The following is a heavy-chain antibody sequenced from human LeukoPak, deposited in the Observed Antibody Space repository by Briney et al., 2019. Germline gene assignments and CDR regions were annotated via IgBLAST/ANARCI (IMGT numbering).Heavy chain of an antibody. CDR1: GFTFTTYT. CDR3: AKGLYYYDSSAAFDI. CDR2: ISYDGTNK. V-gene: IGHV3-30-3*01. Sequence: GRSLRLSCAASGFTFTTYTMYWVRQAPGMGLEWVAIISYDGTNKYYTDSVKGRFTISRDNSKNTLYLQMNSLRAEDTAVYYCAKGLYYYDSSAAFDIWGQGTMVTVSS. J-gene: IGHJ3*02. D-gene: IGHD3-22*01.